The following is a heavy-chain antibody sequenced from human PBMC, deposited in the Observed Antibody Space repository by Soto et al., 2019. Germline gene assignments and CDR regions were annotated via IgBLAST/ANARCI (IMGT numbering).Heavy chain of an antibody. J-gene: IGHJ6*02. Sequence: SATLSLTCAVSGGSISSSYWRWIRHPPGKGLGWIGYIYYSGSTNYNPSLKSRVTISVDTSKNQFSLKLSSVTAADTAVYYCAREGYSYGYEHYYYYYGMDVWGQGTTVTVSS. CDR1: GGSISSSY. D-gene: IGHD5-18*01. V-gene: IGHV4-59*13. CDR2: IYYSGST. CDR3: AREGYSYGYEHYYYYYGMDV.